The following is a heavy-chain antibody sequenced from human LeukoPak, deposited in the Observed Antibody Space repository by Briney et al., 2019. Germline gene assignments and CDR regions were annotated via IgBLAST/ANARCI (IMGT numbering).Heavy chain of an antibody. CDR2: FTETGNK. CDR3: ARRGAGSGGLDY. CDR1: GFTFTLHA. Sequence: GGSLRPSCAASGFTFTLHAMNWVRQAPGKGLEWVSAFTETGNKYYADSVKGRFTISRDTSKNTLFLQMNSLRAEDTALYYCARRGAGSGGLDYWGQGTVVTVSS. D-gene: IGHD6-19*01. V-gene: IGHV3-23*01. J-gene: IGHJ4*02.